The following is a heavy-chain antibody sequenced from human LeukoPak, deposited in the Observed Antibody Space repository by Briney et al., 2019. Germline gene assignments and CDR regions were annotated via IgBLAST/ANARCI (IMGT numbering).Heavy chain of an antibody. Sequence: SQTLSLTCAISGDSASRHDLTWDWVRQSPSRGLEWLGRTFYRSKWYNDYAVSVKSRITINPDTSKNQFSLQLNSVTPEDTAVYYCARYSSSWTGVAYYFDYWGQGTLVTVSS. CDR2: TFYRSKWYN. D-gene: IGHD6-13*01. J-gene: IGHJ4*02. V-gene: IGHV6-1*01. CDR3: ARYSSSWTGVAYYFDY. CDR1: GDSASRHDLT.